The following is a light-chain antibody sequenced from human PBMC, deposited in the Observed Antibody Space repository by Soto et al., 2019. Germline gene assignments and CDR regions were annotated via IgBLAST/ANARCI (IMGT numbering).Light chain of an antibody. CDR2: DAS. CDR1: QNINSF. CDR3: QLRNNLPLT. J-gene: IGKJ4*01. Sequence: DIVLTQSPVNLSLSPGERATLSCRASQNINSFLAWYQQRPGQPPRLLIYDASTRATGIPARFNGRGSVTDFSLTISDLAPEDSAVYYCQLRNNLPLTFGGGTKVEIK. V-gene: IGKV3-11*01.